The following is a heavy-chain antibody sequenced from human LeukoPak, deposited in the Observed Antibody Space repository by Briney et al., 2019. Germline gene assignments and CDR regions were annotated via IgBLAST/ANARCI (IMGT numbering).Heavy chain of an antibody. J-gene: IGHJ4*02. CDR1: GFTFSSYG. CDR3: ARGGITMVRGVNLDY. V-gene: IGHV3-30*03. D-gene: IGHD3-10*01. Sequence: PGRSLRLSCAASGFTFSSYGMHWVRQALGKGLVGVAVISYDGSNKYYSDSVKGRFTISRDNSKNTLYLQMNSLRAEDTAVYYCARGGITMVRGVNLDYWGQGTLVTVSS. CDR2: ISYDGSNK.